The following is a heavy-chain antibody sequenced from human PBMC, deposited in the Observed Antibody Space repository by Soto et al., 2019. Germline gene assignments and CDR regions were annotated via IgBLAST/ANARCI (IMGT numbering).Heavy chain of an antibody. J-gene: IGHJ4*02. D-gene: IGHD5-12*01. Sequence: EVQLVQSGGGLVKPGESLTLSCAASGFTFANAWMSWVRQAPGKGLEWVGRMKSITDAGTTDFAAPVKGRFSIARDEWKKTWYLQMTNVKVEDTALYYCLTERGAGSYNGYARADHWGQGTLVTVSS. CDR2: MKSITDAGTT. CDR3: LTERGAGSYNGYARADH. V-gene: IGHV3-15*01. CDR1: GFTFANAW.